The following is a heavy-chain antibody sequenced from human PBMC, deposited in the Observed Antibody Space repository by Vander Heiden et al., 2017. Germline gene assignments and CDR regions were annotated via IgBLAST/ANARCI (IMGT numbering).Heavy chain of an antibody. V-gene: IGHV4-59*11. J-gene: IGHJ6*02. CDR3: ARQDWDYYYYGMDV. D-gene: IGHD2-21*01. CDR1: GHSISGHY. CDR2: IYYSGNT. Sequence: QVQLQESRPGLVKPSETLSLTCTVSGHSISGHYWSCIRPPPGKGLEWIGYIYYSGNTKYNPSLKSRLTISVDTSKNQFSLKRSSVTAADTAVYYCARQDWDYYYYGMDVWGQGTTVTVS.